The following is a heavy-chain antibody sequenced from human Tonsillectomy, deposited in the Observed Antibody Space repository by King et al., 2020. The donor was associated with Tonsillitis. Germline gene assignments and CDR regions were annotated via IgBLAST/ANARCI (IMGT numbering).Heavy chain of an antibody. Sequence: VQLVESGAEVKKPGASVKVSCKASGYTFTGYYMHWVRQAPGQGLDWMGWINPNSGGTSYTQQFQGWVTMTRDTSISPAYMELSRLRSDDTAVYYCANARGGPWPLVFDYWGQGTLVTASS. D-gene: IGHD6-13*01. CDR2: INPNSGGT. V-gene: IGHV1-2*04. CDR3: ANARGGPWPLVFDY. CDR1: GYTFTGYY. J-gene: IGHJ4*02.